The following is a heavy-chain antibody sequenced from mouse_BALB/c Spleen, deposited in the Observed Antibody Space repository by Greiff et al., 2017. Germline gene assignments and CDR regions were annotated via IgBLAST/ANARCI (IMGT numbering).Heavy chain of an antibody. CDR2: IYPGNVNT. CDR1: GYTFTSYY. J-gene: IGHJ4*01. D-gene: IGHD4-1*01. Sequence: QVQLQQSGPELVKPGASVRISCKASGYTFTSYYIHWVKQRPGQGLEWIGWIYPGNVNTKYNEKFKGKATLTADKSSSTAYMQLSSLTSEDSAVYFCARSTGTWDAMDYWGQGTSVTVSS. CDR3: ARSTGTWDAMDY. V-gene: IGHV1S56*01.